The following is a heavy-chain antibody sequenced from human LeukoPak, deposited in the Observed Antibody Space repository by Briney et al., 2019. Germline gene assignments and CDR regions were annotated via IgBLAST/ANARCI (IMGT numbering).Heavy chain of an antibody. CDR3: ARDSGWKFDP. CDR1: GFTFSSNW. CDR2: IKPDGSEK. V-gene: IGHV3-7*01. D-gene: IGHD3-10*01. J-gene: IGHJ5*02. Sequence: PGGSLRLSCAASGFTFSSNWMTWVRQAPGKGLEWVATIKPDGSEKYYVDSVKGRFTISRDNAKNSLFVQMDSLRAEDTAVYYCARDSGWKFDPWGQGTLVTVSS.